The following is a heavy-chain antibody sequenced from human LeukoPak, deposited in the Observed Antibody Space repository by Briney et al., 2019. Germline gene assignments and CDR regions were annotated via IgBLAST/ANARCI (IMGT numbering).Heavy chain of an antibody. J-gene: IGHJ3*02. D-gene: IGHD2-15*01. V-gene: IGHV3-30*04. CDR3: ARGGYCSGGSCYWGLSDYGGNGGAFDI. CDR2: ISYDGSNK. Sequence: PGGSLRLSCAASGFTFSSYAMHWVRQAPGKGLEWVAVISYDGSNKYYADSVKGRFTISRDNSKNTLYLQMNSLRAEDTAVYYCARGGYCSGGSCYWGLSDYGGNGGAFDIWGQGTMVTVSS. CDR1: GFTFSSYA.